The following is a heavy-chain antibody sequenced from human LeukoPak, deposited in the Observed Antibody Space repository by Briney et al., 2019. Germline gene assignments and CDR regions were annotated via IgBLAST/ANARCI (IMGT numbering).Heavy chain of an antibody. Sequence: RGASLRSSSAAAGFTFSSYAMQWCRQAPGKGLEYVSAISSNGGSTYYADSVKGRFTNSRDNSKNTLYLQMGSLRAEDMAVYYCARHYDFLGGFDYWRQGTLVSVSS. CDR2: ISSNGGST. CDR3: ARHYDFLGGFDY. CDR1: GFTFSSYA. J-gene: IGHJ4*02. V-gene: IGHV3-64*02. D-gene: IGHD3-3*01.